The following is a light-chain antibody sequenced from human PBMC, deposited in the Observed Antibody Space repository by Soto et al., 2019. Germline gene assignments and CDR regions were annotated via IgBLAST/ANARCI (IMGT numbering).Light chain of an antibody. CDR3: QQSSNWPTAIT. CDR1: ETVSTN. CDR2: GSS. Sequence: EIVLTQSPSTLSVSPGERATLSYGAXETVSTNLAWFQRKAGQPPRLLIYGSSTRATGVPDRFSGSGSGTEFALIISSLQSEDVAVYYCQQSSNWPTAITFGQGTRLEIK. V-gene: IGKV3-15*01. J-gene: IGKJ5*01.